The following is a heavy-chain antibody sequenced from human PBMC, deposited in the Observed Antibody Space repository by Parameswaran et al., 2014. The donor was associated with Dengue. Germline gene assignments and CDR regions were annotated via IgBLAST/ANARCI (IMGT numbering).Heavy chain of an antibody. CDR3: VSGWGWLPDY. CDR2: VYQSGST. CDR1: GGSISSYY. D-gene: IGHD5-12*01. Sequence: SETLSLTCTVSGGSISSYYCNWVRQPPGKGLEWIGYVYQSGSTNYNPSLKSRVTISADTSKNQFSLKLSSVTAADTAVYYCVSGWGWLPDYWGQGTLVTVSS. J-gene: IGHJ4*02. V-gene: IGHV4-59*01.